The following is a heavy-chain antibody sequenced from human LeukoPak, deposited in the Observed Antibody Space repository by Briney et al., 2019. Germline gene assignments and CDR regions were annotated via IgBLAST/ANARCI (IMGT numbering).Heavy chain of an antibody. CDR1: GFTFSSYA. CDR2: ISYDGSNK. Sequence: GGSLRLSCAASGFTFSSYAMHRVRDAPGKGLEWVAVISYDGSNKYYADSVKSRFTLSRDNSKNTMYLQMNSLRAEDTAGYYCAVVNSGYVQYWGQGTLVTVSS. CDR3: AVVNSGYVQY. D-gene: IGHD1-26*01. J-gene: IGHJ4*02. V-gene: IGHV3-30*04.